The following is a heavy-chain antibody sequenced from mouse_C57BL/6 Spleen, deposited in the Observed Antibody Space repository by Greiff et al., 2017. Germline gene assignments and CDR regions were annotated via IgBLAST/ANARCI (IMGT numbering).Heavy chain of an antibody. D-gene: IGHD3-1*01. Sequence: EVKLVESGGGLVKPGGSLKLSCAASGFTFSSYAMSWVRQTPEKRLEWVANISDGGSYTYYPDNVKGRFTISRDNAKNNLYLQMSHLKSEDTAMYYCARDSSGFAYWGQGTLVTVSA. CDR1: GFTFSSYA. V-gene: IGHV5-4*01. J-gene: IGHJ3*01. CDR2: ISDGGSYT. CDR3: ARDSSGFAY.